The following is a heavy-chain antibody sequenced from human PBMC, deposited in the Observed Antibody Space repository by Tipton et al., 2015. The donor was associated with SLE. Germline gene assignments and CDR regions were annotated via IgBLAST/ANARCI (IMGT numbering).Heavy chain of an antibody. CDR2: IRYDGRNK. Sequence: GSLRLSCAASGFTFSSYGMHWVRPAPGKGLEWVAFIRYDGRNKYYADSVKGRFTISRDNSKNTLYLQMNSLRAEDTAVYYCAKDFRAAAGSYYFDYWGQGTLVTVSS. V-gene: IGHV3-30*02. D-gene: IGHD6-13*01. J-gene: IGHJ4*02. CDR1: GFTFSSYG. CDR3: AKDFRAAAGSYYFDY.